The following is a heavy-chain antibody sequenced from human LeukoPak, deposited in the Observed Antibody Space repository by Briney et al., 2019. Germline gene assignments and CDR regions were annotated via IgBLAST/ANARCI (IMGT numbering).Heavy chain of an antibody. V-gene: IGHV1-18*01. CDR3: ARDCIGCHGFDY. J-gene: IGHJ4*02. CDR1: VYTFNNYG. D-gene: IGHD2-15*01. CDR2: VSAYADNT. Sequence: ASVKVSCKASVYTFNNYGIPWVPQAPGQGLEWMGWVSAYADNTNYVQNVQGRVAMTTDTSTSTAYMQLRSLRSDDTAEYYCARDCIGCHGFDYWGQGTQVTVSS.